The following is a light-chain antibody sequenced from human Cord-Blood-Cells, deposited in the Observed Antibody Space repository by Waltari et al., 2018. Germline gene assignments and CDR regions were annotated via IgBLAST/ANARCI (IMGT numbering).Light chain of an antibody. CDR1: QNISSY. CDR2: AAS. Sequence: DIQMTQSPSSLSASVGDRVTITCRASQNISSYLNWYQQKPGKAPKLLIYAASSLQSGVPSRFSDSGSGTDFTLTISSLQPEDFATYYCQQSYSTPYTFGQGTKLEIK. J-gene: IGKJ2*01. V-gene: IGKV1-39*01. CDR3: QQSYSTPYT.